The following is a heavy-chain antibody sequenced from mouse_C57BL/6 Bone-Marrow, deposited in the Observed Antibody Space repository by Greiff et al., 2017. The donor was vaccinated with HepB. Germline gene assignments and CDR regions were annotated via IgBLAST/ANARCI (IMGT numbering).Heavy chain of an antibody. Sequence: DVKLVESGGGLVQPKGSLKLSCAASGFSFNTYAMNWVRQAPGKGLEWVARIRSKSNNYATYYADSVKDRFTISRDDSESMLYLQMNNLKTEDTAMYYCVRQSKLGPLFDYWGQGTTLTVSS. D-gene: IGHD4-1*01. V-gene: IGHV10-1*01. CDR3: VRQSKLGPLFDY. CDR2: IRSKSNNYAT. J-gene: IGHJ2*01. CDR1: GFSFNTYA.